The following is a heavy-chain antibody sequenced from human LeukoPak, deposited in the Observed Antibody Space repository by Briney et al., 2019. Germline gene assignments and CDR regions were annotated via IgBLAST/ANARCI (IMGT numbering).Heavy chain of an antibody. J-gene: IGHJ6*02. V-gene: IGHV4-61*01. CDR2: IYYSGST. CDR1: GGSVSSGSYY. Sequence: SETLSLTCTVSGGSVSSGSYYWSWIRQPPGKGLEWIGYIYYSGSTNYNPSLKSRVTISVDTSKNQVSLKLSSVTAADTAVYYCASGSWVVTPMDVWGQGTTVTVSS. D-gene: IGHD2-21*02. CDR3: ASGSWVVTPMDV.